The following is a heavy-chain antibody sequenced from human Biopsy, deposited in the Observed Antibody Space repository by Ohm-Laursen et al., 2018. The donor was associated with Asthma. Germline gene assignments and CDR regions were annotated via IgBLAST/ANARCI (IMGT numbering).Heavy chain of an antibody. V-gene: IGHV1-69*01. CDR1: GGTFSRYA. D-gene: IGHD4-23*01. Sequence: SSVKVSCKASGGTFSRYAISWVRQAPGQGLEWMGGIIPVFGTTNYAQKFHCRVTFTADGSPSSAYMELSSLTSEDSAGYYCAREVSTVEYGYYYFDMDVWGQGTTVTGSS. CDR2: IIPVFGTT. J-gene: IGHJ6*02. CDR3: AREVSTVEYGYYYFDMDV.